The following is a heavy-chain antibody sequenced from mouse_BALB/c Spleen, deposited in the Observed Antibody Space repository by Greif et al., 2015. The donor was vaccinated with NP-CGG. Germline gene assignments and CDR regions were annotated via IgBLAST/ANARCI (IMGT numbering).Heavy chain of an antibody. CDR3: TRRGLRYGAMDY. CDR2: INPSNGGT. J-gene: IGHJ4*01. CDR1: GYTFTSYY. V-gene: IGHV1S81*02. D-gene: IGHD1-1*01. Sequence: VQLQQSGAELVKPGASVKLSCKASGYTFTSYYMYWVKQRPGQGLEWIGEINPSNGGTNFNEKFKSKATLTVDKSSSTAYMQPSSLTSEDSAVYYCTRRGLRYGAMDYWGQGTSVTVSS.